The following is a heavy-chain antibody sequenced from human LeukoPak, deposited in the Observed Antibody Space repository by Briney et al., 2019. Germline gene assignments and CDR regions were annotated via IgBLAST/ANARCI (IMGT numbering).Heavy chain of an antibody. D-gene: IGHD2-8*01. J-gene: IGHJ4*02. Sequence: PGGSLRLSCAASGFTFSDHYMDWVRQAPGKGLEWVGRTRNKANSYTTEYAASVKGRFTISRDDSKNSLYLQMNSLKTEDTAVYYCSKDDCVNGICYFANWGQGTLVTVSS. CDR3: SKDDCVNGICYFAN. CDR2: TRNKANSYTT. CDR1: GFTFSDHY. V-gene: IGHV3-72*01.